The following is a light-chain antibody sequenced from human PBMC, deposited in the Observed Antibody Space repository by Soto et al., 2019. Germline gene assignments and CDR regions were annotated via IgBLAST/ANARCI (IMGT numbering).Light chain of an antibody. V-gene: IGKV3-20*01. CDR2: DTS. J-gene: IGKJ1*01. Sequence: EIVLTQSPGTLSLSPGERATLSCRASQSVRDSYLAWYQQKPGQAPSLLIYDTSTRATGVPDRFSGSGSGTDFALTISRLEPEDFAIYFCQQYGSSPGTFGHGTKVDIK. CDR3: QQYGSSPGT. CDR1: QSVRDSY.